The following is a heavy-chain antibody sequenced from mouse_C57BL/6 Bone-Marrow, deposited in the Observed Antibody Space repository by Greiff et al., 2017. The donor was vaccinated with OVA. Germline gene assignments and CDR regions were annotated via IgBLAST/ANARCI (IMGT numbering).Heavy chain of an antibody. CDR3: ARYYYGNYGGY. CDR1: GFNIKDYY. CDR2: IDPEDGET. J-gene: IGHJ2*01. Sequence: VQLKQSGAELVKPGASVKLSCTASGFNIKDYYMHWVKQRTEQGLAWIGRIDPEDGETKYAPKFQGKATITADTSSNTAYLQLSSLTSEDTAVYYCARYYYGNYGGYWGQGTTLTVSS. D-gene: IGHD2-1*01. V-gene: IGHV14-2*01.